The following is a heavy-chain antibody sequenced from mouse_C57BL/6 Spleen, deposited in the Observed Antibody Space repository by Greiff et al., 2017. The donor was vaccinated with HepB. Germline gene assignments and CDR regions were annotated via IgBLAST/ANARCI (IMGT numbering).Heavy chain of an antibody. J-gene: IGHJ1*03. Sequence: VQLQQPGAELVMPGASVKLSCKASGYNFTSYWMHWVKQRPGQGLEWIGEIDPSDSYTNYNQKFKGKSTLTVDKSYSTAYMQLSSLTSEDSAGYYCARSYGSSYGYFDVWGTGTTVTVSS. CDR1: GYNFTSYW. V-gene: IGHV1-69*01. CDR2: IDPSDSYT. CDR3: ARSYGSSYGYFDV. D-gene: IGHD1-1*01.